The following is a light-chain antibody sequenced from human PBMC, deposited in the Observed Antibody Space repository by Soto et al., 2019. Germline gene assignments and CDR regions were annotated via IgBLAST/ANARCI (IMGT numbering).Light chain of an antibody. CDR2: GAS. J-gene: IGKJ2*01. CDR3: QQYGRSPGLYT. Sequence: EIVLTQSPGTLSLSPGERATLSCRASQSVSSSYLAWYQQKPGQAPRLLIYGASSRATGIPDRFRGSGSGTYFTLTISRLEPEDFAVYYCQQYGRSPGLYTFGQGTKLEIK. CDR1: QSVSSSY. V-gene: IGKV3-20*01.